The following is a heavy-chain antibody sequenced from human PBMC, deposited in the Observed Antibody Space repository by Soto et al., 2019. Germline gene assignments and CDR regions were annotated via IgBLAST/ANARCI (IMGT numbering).Heavy chain of an antibody. V-gene: IGHV3-23*01. D-gene: IGHD6-13*01. CDR2: ISGSGGST. CDR3: AYSSTPFDY. Sequence: ETLSLTCAVSGGSISSSNWWSWVRQAPGKGLEWVSAISGSGGSTYYADSVKGRFTISRDNSKNTLYLQMNSLRAEDTAVYYCAYSSTPFDYWGQGTLVTVSS. CDR1: GGSISSSN. J-gene: IGHJ4*02.